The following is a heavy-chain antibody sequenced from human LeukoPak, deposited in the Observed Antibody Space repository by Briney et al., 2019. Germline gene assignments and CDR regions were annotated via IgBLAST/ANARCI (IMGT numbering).Heavy chain of an antibody. CDR3: ARSWKVNDSSGYDYFDY. CDR2: IYHSGST. Sequence: SETLSLTCTVSGYSISSGYYWGWIRQPPGKGLERIGSIYHSGSTYYNPSLKSRVTISVDTSKNQFSLKLSSVTAADTAVYYCARSWKVNDSSGYDYFDYWGQGTLVTVSS. V-gene: IGHV4-38-2*02. D-gene: IGHD3-22*01. J-gene: IGHJ4*02. CDR1: GYSISSGYY.